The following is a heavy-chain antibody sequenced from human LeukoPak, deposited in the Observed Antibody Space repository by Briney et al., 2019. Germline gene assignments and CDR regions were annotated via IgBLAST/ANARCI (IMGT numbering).Heavy chain of an antibody. Sequence: ASVKVSCKASGYTFTSYAMNWVRQAPGQGLEWMGWINTNTGNPTYAQGFTGRFVFSLDTSVSTAYLQISSLKAEDTAVYYCAGTNGSGSYFRFDPWGQGTLVTVSS. D-gene: IGHD3-10*01. CDR3: AGTNGSGSYFRFDP. V-gene: IGHV7-4-1*02. J-gene: IGHJ5*02. CDR1: GYTFTSYA. CDR2: INTNTGNP.